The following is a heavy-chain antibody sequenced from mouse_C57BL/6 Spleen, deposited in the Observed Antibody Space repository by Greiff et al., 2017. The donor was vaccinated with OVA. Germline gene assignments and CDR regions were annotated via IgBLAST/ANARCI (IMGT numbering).Heavy chain of an antibody. CDR3: ARWLPVGYFDV. J-gene: IGHJ1*03. CDR1: GYTFTSYW. Sequence: QVQLQQPGAELVKPGASVKLSCKASGYTFTSYWMHWVKQRPGQGLEWIGMIHPNSGSTNYNEKFKSKATLTVDKSSSTAYMQLSSLTSEDSAVYYCARWLPVGYFDVWGTGTTVTVSS. CDR2: IHPNSGST. D-gene: IGHD2-2*01. V-gene: IGHV1-64*01.